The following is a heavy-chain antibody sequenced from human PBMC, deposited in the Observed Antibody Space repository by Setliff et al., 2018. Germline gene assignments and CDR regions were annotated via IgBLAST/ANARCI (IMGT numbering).Heavy chain of an antibody. J-gene: IGHJ4*02. Sequence: ASVKVSCKASGYTFTGYYLHWVRQAPGQGLEWMGWINPYSDVTNYAQKFQGRVTMTRDTSISTAYMELSRLRSDDTAVYYCSAVLNGDYFDYWGQGTLVTVSS. CDR3: SAVLNGDYFDY. CDR1: GYTFTGYY. D-gene: IGHD4-17*01. CDR2: INPYSDVT. V-gene: IGHV1-2*02.